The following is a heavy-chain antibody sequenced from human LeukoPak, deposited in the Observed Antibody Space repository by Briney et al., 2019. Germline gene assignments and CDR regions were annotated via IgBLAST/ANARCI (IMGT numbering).Heavy chain of an antibody. CDR3: ARIYCSSTSCYRIRWFDP. D-gene: IGHD2-2*02. CDR1: GGSFSGYY. J-gene: IGHJ5*02. CDR2: INHSGST. V-gene: IGHV4-34*01. Sequence: SETLSLTCAVYGGSFSGYYWSWIRQPPAKGLEWIGEINHSGSTNYNPSLKSRVTISVDTSKNQFSLKLSSVTAADTAVYYCARIYCSSTSCYRIRWFDPWGQGTLVTVSS.